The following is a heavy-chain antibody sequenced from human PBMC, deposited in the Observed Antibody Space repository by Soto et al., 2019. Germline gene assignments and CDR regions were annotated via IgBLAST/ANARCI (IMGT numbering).Heavy chain of an antibody. CDR3: ARAWGKDGLYGMDV. J-gene: IGHJ6*02. CDR1: GGSISSGGDP. CDR2: IYHSGST. V-gene: IGHV4-30-2*01. Sequence: QLQLQESGSGLVKPSQTLSLTCAVSGGSISSGGDPWSWIRQPPGKGLEWIGYIYHSGSTYYNPSLKSRVTIALDRSKNQCSLRLNSVTAADTAVYYCARAWGKDGLYGMDVWGQGTTVTVSS. D-gene: IGHD3-16*01.